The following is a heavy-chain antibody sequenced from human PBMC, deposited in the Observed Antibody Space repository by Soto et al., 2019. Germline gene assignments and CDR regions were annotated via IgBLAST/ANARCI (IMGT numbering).Heavy chain of an antibody. D-gene: IGHD6-19*01. CDR1: GFPFSRCA. CDR2: ISHSDHST. Sequence: EVQLLESGGGLVQPGGSLRLSCAASGFPFSRCAMNWVRQAPGKGLEWVSTISHSDHSTYYADSVKGRFTVSRDNFENTLYLQVNGLRAEDTAIYYCAKRGGDSGWGDFDSWGQGILVTVSS. J-gene: IGHJ4*02. CDR3: AKRGGDSGWGDFDS. V-gene: IGHV3-23*01.